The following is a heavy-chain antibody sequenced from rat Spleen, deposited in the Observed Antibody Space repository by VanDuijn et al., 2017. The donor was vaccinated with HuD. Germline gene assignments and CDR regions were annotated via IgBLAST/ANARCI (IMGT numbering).Heavy chain of an antibody. Sequence: QVQLKESGPGLVQPSQTLSLTCTVSGFSLTSDGVSWVRQPPGKGLEVIAAVSSGGNTYYDSTLKSRLSISRDTSKSQVFLKIYSLQTEDTAIYFCTREGHTMDRATYWFAYWGQGTLVTVSS. CDR3: TREGHTMDRATYWFAY. D-gene: IGHD1-9*01. J-gene: IGHJ3*01. CDR1: GFSLTSDG. CDR2: VSSGGNT. V-gene: IGHV2S12*01.